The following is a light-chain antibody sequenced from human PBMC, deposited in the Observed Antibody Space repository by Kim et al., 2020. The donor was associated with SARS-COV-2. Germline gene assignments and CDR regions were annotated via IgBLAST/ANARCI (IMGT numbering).Light chain of an antibody. CDR1: QDITNY. CDR2: DTS. CDR3: QQYDILPPYT. V-gene: IGKV1-33*01. Sequence: DIQMTQSPSSLSASVGDRVTITCQASQDITNYLNWYQQKPGKAPKLLIYDTSNLETGVPSRFSGSGSGTDFTFTISSLQPEDVATYYCQQYDILPPYTFGQGTKVEIK. J-gene: IGKJ2*01.